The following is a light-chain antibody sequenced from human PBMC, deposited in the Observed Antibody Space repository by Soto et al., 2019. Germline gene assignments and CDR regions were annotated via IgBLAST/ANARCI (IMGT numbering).Light chain of an antibody. V-gene: IGLV7-46*01. J-gene: IGLJ1*01. CDR2: DTS. Sequence: QTVVTQEPSLTVSPGGTVTLTCGSSTGAVTSGHYPYWFQQKPGQAPRTLIYDTSNKHSWTPARFSGSLLGGKAALTLSGAQPEHEAEYYCLLSYGGARPGGVFGTGTKLTVL. CDR3: LLSYGGARPGGV. CDR1: TGAVTSGHY.